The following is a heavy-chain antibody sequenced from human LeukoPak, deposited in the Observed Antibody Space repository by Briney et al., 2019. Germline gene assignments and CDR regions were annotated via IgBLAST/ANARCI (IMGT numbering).Heavy chain of an antibody. CDR1: GGSFSGYY. D-gene: IGHD5-18*01. J-gene: IGHJ4*02. CDR2: INHSGST. Sequence: SETLSLTCAVYGGSFSGYYWSWIRQPPGEGLEWIGEINHSGSTNYNPSLKSRVTISVDTSKNQFSLKLSSVTAADTAVYYCAATRRGYSYGYGRPLDYWGQGTLVTVSS. V-gene: IGHV4-34*01. CDR3: AATRRGYSYGYGRPLDY.